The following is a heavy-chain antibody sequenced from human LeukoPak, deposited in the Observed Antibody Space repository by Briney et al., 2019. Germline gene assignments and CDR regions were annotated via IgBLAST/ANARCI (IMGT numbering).Heavy chain of an antibody. D-gene: IGHD3-10*01. CDR1: GFTFSSYW. CDR2: IRYDGSNK. Sequence: GGSLRLSCAASGFTFSSYWMHWVRQAPGKGLEWVAFIRYDGSNKYYADSVKGRFTISRDNSKNTLYLQMNSLRAEDTAVYYCAKGSRLGEYLQHWGQGTLVTVS. J-gene: IGHJ1*01. CDR3: AKGSRLGEYLQH. V-gene: IGHV3-30*02.